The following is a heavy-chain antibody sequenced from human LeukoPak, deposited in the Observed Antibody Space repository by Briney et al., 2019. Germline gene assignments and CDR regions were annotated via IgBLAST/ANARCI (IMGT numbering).Heavy chain of an antibody. CDR2: IYYSGST. Sequence: SETLSLTCTVSGGSISSANYYWGWIRQPPGKGLESIGTIYYSGSTNYSPSLKSRVTISVDTSKNQFSLKLSSVTAADTAVYYCARVHDYGPHFDYWGQGTLVTVSS. D-gene: IGHD4-17*01. V-gene: IGHV4-39*07. CDR3: ARVHDYGPHFDY. J-gene: IGHJ4*02. CDR1: GGSISSANYY.